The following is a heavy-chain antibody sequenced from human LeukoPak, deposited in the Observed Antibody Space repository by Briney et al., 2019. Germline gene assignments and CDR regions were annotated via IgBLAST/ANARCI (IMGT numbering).Heavy chain of an antibody. J-gene: IGHJ4*02. D-gene: IGHD6-13*01. CDR2: ISGSGGST. V-gene: IGHV3-23*01. CDR3: AKDLTPAAGPFDY. CDR1: GFTFCSYA. Sequence: GGSLRLSCAASGFTFCSYAMSWVRQAPGKGLEWVSAISGSGGSTYYADSVKGRFTIPRDTSKNTLYLQKTSLRAENTAVDYCAKDLTPAAGPFDYWGQGTLVTVSS.